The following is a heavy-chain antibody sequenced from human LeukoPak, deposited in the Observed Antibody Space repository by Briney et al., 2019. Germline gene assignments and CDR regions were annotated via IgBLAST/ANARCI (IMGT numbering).Heavy chain of an antibody. CDR3: ARASIVVMIANFDY. Sequence: ASVKVSCKASGYTFTSYDINWVRQATGQGLEWMGWINPNSGGTNYAQKFQGRVTMTRDTSISTAYMELSRLRSDDTAVYYCARASIVVMIANFDYWGQGTLVTVSS. CDR1: GYTFTSYD. V-gene: IGHV1-2*02. CDR2: INPNSGGT. D-gene: IGHD2-21*01. J-gene: IGHJ4*02.